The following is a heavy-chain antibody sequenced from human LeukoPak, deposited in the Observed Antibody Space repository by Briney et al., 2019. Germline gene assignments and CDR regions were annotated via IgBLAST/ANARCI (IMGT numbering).Heavy chain of an antibody. J-gene: IGHJ4*02. CDR2: IYHSGST. CDR3: ARAYYECFDY. CDR1: GGSISSGGYP. Sequence: SETLSLTCAVSGGSISSGGYPWSWIRQPPGKGLEWIGYIYHSGSTYYNPSLKSRVTISVDRSKNQFSLKLSSVTAAATAVYYCARAYYECFDYWGQGTLVTVSS. V-gene: IGHV4-30-2*01. D-gene: IGHD3-22*01.